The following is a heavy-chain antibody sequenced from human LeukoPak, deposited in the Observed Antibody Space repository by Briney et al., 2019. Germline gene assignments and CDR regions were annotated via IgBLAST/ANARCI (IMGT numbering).Heavy chain of an antibody. V-gene: IGHV4-39*01. J-gene: IGHJ3*02. Sequence: SETLSLTCTVSGGSISNSCPYYWDWLGPPPGKGLEWIGTVYYRGSTPHNPPLRTRLTISVDTSKNPFSLNLRSVTAADTAVYFCARHKGQAEGKEAFDMGGQGTMVTVPS. CDR1: GGSISNSCPYY. CDR3: ARHKGQAEGKEAFDM. CDR2: VYYRGST. D-gene: IGHD3-10*01.